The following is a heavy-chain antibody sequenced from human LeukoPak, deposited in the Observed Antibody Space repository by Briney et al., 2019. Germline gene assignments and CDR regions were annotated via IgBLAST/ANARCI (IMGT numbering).Heavy chain of an antibody. CDR2: IIPIFGTA. D-gene: IGHD2-21*02. V-gene: IGHV1-69*05. CDR3: ARDNIVVVTAILIRHAFDI. CDR1: GSTFSSYA. J-gene: IGHJ3*02. Sequence: SVKVSCKASGSTFSSYAISWVRQAPGQGLEWMGRIIPIFGTANYAQKFQGRVTITTDESTSTAYIELSSLRSEDTAVYYCARDNIVVVTAILIRHAFDIWGQGTMVTVSS.